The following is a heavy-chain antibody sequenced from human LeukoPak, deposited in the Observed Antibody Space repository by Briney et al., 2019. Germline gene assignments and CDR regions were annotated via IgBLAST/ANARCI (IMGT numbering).Heavy chain of an antibody. CDR2: IYTSGST. CDR3: ARQKCTSTSCLTKNAFDI. CDR1: GSISSYY. J-gene: IGHJ3*02. D-gene: IGHD2-2*01. V-gene: IGHV4-4*09. Sequence: SETLSLTCTVSGSISSYYWSWIRQPPGKGLEWIGYIYTSGSTNYNPSLKGRVTISVDTSKNQFSLDLSSVTAADTAVYYCARQKCTSTSCLTKNAFDIWGQGTMVTVSS.